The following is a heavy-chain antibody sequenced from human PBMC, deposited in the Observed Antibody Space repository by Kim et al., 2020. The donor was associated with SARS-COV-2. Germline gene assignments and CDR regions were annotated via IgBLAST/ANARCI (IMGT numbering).Heavy chain of an antibody. V-gene: IGHV3-33*01. CDR1: GFTFSSYG. CDR3: ARFVGLGDFDY. CDR2: IWYDGSNK. J-gene: IGHJ4*02. D-gene: IGHD1-26*01. Sequence: GGSLRLSCAASGFTFSSYGMHWVRQAPGKGLEWVAVIWYDGSNKYYADSVKGRFTISRDNSKNTLYLQMNSLRAEDTAVYYCARFVGLGDFDYWGQGTLVTVSS.